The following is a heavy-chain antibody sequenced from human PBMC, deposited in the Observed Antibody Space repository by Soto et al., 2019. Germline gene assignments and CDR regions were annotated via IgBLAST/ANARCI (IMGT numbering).Heavy chain of an antibody. V-gene: IGHV4-34*01. D-gene: IGHD6-13*01. CDR2: INHSGST. CDR1: GGSFSGYY. CDR3: ARGRSVYSSSWYAY. J-gene: IGHJ4*02. Sequence: QVQLQQWGAGLLKPSETLSLTCAVYGGSFSGYYWSWIRQPPGKGLEGIGEINHSGSTNYNPSLNSRVTISVDTSTTQFSLKLSSVTAADTAVYYCARGRSVYSSSWYAYWGQGTLVTVSS.